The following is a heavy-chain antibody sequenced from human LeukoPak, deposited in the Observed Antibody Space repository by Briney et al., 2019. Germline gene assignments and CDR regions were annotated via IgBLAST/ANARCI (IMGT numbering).Heavy chain of an antibody. D-gene: IGHD3-10*01. CDR1: GFTFSSYD. CDR3: ARDRGVAGAPYGMDV. J-gene: IGHJ6*02. CDR2: IGTAGDT. Sequence: GGSLRLSCAASGFTFSSYDMHWVRQATGKGLEWVSAIGTAGDTYYPGSVKGRFTISRENAKNSLYLQMNSLRAGDTAVYYCARDRGVAGAPYGMDVWGQGTTVTVSS. V-gene: IGHV3-13*01.